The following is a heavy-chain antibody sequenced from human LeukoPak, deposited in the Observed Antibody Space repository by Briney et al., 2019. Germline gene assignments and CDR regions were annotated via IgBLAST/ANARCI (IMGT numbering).Heavy chain of an antibody. CDR2: IYYSGST. CDR1: GGSVSSGSYY. CDR3: AREGGGYCSGGSCYSSFDY. D-gene: IGHD2-15*01. V-gene: IGHV4-61*01. Sequence: SETLSLTCTVSGGSVSSGSYYWRWIRQPPGKGLEWIGYIYYSGSTNYNPSLKSRVTISVDTSKNQFSLKLSSVTAADTAVYYCAREGGGYCSGGSCYSSFDYWGQGTLVTVSS. J-gene: IGHJ4*02.